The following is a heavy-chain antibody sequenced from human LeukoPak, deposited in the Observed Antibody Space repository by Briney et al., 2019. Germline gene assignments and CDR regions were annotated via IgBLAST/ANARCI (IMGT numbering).Heavy chain of an antibody. CDR2: ISYDGSNK. CDR3: ARDRMMDYYYYCYMDV. V-gene: IGHV3-30*04. D-gene: IGHD2-15*01. Sequence: GGSLRLSCAASGFTFSTYAMHWVRQAPGKGLEWVAVISYDGSNKYYADSVKGRFTISRDNAKNSLYLQMNSLRAEDTAVYYCARDRMMDYYYYCYMDVWGKGTTVTVSS. J-gene: IGHJ6*03. CDR1: GFTFSTYA.